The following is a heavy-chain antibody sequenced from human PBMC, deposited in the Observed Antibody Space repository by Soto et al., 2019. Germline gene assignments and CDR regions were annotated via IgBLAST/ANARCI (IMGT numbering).Heavy chain of an antibody. CDR2: INHSGRV. CDR3: STRAYDTNGYYRFDP. J-gene: IGHJ5*01. CDR1: GGSFSGHS. Sequence: SSETLSLTCAVYGGSFSGHSWTWIRQSPGKGLEWIGDINHSGRVNYSPSLKSRVSITLHTSKNRFSLTLSAVTAADTAIYYCSTRAYDTNGYYRFDPWGQGTLVTVSS. V-gene: IGHV4-34*01. D-gene: IGHD3-22*01.